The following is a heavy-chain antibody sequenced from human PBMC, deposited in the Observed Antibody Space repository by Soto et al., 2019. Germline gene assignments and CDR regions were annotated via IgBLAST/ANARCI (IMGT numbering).Heavy chain of an antibody. J-gene: IGHJ4*02. D-gene: IGHD3-3*01. Sequence: LRLSCAASGFTFSSYGMHWVRQAPGKGLEWVAVISYDGSNKYYADSVKGRFTISRDNSKNTLYLQMNSLRAEDTAVYYCAKALFGVVTDFDYWGQGTLVTVSS. CDR3: AKALFGVVTDFDY. CDR2: ISYDGSNK. V-gene: IGHV3-30*18. CDR1: GFTFSSYG.